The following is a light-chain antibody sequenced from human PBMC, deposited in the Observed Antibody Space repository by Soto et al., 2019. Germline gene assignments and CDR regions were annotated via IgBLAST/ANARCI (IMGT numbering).Light chain of an antibody. Sequence: DIVMTQSPDSLAVSLGERATINCKSSQTVLSSSNNKNYLAWYQQKPGQPPKLLIYWASIRESGIPDRFSGSGSGTDFTLSISSLQAEDVAVYYCQQYYSTPPTFGRGAKVEIK. CDR3: QQYYSTPPT. CDR1: QTVLSSSNNKNY. CDR2: WAS. V-gene: IGKV4-1*01. J-gene: IGKJ4*01.